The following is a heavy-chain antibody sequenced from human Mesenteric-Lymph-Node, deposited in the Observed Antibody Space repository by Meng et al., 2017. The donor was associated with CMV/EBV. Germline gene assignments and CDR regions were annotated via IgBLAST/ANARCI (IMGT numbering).Heavy chain of an antibody. J-gene: IGHJ6*02. CDR3: ARDPRCIGTSCYDPGYYGMDV. CDR2: IIPIFGTA. CDR1: GGTFSSYA. Sequence: SVKVSCKASGGTFSSYAISWVRQAPGQGLEWMGGIIPIFGTANYAQKFQGRVTITTDESTSTAYMELSSLRSEDTAVYYCARDPRCIGTSCYDPGYYGMDVWGQGTTVTVSS. D-gene: IGHD2-2*01. V-gene: IGHV1-69*05.